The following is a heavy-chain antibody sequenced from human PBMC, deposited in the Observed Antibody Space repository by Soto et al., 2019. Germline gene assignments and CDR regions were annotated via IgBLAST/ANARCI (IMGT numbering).Heavy chain of an antibody. CDR2: INANSGGT. D-gene: IGHD3-22*01. CDR1: GSTFSGYY. V-gene: IGHV1-2*02. J-gene: IGHJ4*02. Sequence: QVQGVQSGAEVKKPGASVKVSCKAPGSTFSGYYIHWVRQAPGEGLEWMGWINANSGGTNYAQKFQGMVTLTKDTSISTGYMALSRLTSDDTAVYYCAVHFPDYYDSSGYLNWGQGTLVTVSS. CDR3: AVHFPDYYDSSGYLN.